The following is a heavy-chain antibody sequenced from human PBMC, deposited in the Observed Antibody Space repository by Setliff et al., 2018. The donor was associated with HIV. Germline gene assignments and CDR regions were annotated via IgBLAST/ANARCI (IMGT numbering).Heavy chain of an antibody. Sequence: PGGSLRLSCAASGFTFSTYAMSWVRQAPGKGLEWVSAISGSGSYTYYAGSVKGRFTISRDNSKNTLYLQMNSLRAEDTAVYYCARDQRDESIIYYYYYYMDVWGKGTTVTVSS. J-gene: IGHJ6*03. CDR3: ARDQRDESIIYYYYYYMDV. V-gene: IGHV3-23*01. CDR1: GFTFSTYA. D-gene: IGHD1-20*01. CDR2: ISGSGSYT.